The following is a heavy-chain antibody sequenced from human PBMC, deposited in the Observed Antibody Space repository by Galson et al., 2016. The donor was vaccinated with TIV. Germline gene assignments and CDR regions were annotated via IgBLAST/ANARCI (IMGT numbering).Heavy chain of an antibody. CDR3: AKMDSSGFDYVRRFDF. CDR1: GFTFSSFA. D-gene: IGHD3-22*01. J-gene: IGHJ4*02. Sequence: SLRLSCAASGFTFSSFAVSWVRQAPGKGLEWVPGISAGGGRTNYADSVKGRFTISRDNPKNTLYLQMSSLRAEDTAVYFCAKMDSSGFDYVRRFDFWGQGTLATVSS. V-gene: IGHV3-23*01. CDR2: ISAGGGRT.